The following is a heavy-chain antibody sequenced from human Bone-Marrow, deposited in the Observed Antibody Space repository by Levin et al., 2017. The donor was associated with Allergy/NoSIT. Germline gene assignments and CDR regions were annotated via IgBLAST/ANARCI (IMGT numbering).Heavy chain of an antibody. CDR2: IYHSGST. J-gene: IGHJ4*02. CDR1: GYSISSGYY. CDR3: ARGGSGSSSWYDCDY. Sequence: SQTLSLTCAVSGYSISSGYYWGWIRQPPGKGLEWIGSIYHSGSTYYNPSLKSRVTISVDTSKNQFSLKLSSVTAADTAVYFCARGGSGSSSWYDCDYWGQGTLVTVSS. V-gene: IGHV4-38-2*01. D-gene: IGHD6-13*01.